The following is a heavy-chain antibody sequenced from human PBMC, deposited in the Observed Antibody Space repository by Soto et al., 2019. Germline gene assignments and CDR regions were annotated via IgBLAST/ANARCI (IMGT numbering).Heavy chain of an antibody. CDR1: GYTFSSYR. D-gene: IGHD3-9*01. CDR3: ARHATYYDILSGYYFDY. Sequence: GESLKISCNGSGYTFSSYRIGWVRQVPGKGLEWMGIISPGDSDTKYSQSFQGQVTISADKSISTAYLQWNSLRASDTAMCYCARHATYYDILSGYYFDYWGQGTLVTVSS. CDR2: ISPGDSDT. V-gene: IGHV5-51*01. J-gene: IGHJ4*02.